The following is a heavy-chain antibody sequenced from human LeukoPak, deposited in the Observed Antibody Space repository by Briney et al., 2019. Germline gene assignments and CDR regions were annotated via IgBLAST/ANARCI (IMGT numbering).Heavy chain of an antibody. CDR2: ISAYNGNT. D-gene: IGHD6-13*01. J-gene: IGHJ4*02. V-gene: IGHV1-18*04. CDR1: GYTFTSYG. Sequence: ASVKVSCKASGYTFTSYGISWVRQAPGQGLEWMGWISAYNGNTNYAQKLQGRVTMTTDTSTSTAYMELRSLRSGDTAVYYCARDSSSWQPLDYWGQGTLVTVSS. CDR3: ARDSSSWQPLDY.